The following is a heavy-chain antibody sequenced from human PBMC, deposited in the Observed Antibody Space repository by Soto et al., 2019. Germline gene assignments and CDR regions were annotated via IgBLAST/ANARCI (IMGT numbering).Heavy chain of an antibody. Sequence: SETLSLTCTVSGGSISSGGYYWSWIRQHPGKGLEWIGYIYYSGSTYYNPSLKSRVTISVDTSKNQFSLKLSSVTAADTAVYYCARVVPAAKYFDYWGQGTLVTVSS. CDR1: GGSISSGGYY. CDR2: IYYSGST. D-gene: IGHD2-2*01. V-gene: IGHV4-31*03. CDR3: ARVVPAAKYFDY. J-gene: IGHJ4*02.